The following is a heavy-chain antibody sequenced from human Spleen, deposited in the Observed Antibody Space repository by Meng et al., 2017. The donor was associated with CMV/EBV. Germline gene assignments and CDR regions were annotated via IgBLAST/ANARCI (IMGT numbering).Heavy chain of an antibody. CDR2: IYYSGST. CDR1: GGSIRSYY. V-gene: IGHV4-59*01. CDR3: ARGITVNWFDP. Sequence: GSLRLSCTVSGGSIRSYYWSWIRQPPGKPLEWIGYIYYSGSTNYNPSLKSLVPISVDTSQTQSSLKLSSVTAADTAVYYCARGITVNWFDPWGQGTLVTVSS. J-gene: IGHJ5*02. D-gene: IGHD3-3*01.